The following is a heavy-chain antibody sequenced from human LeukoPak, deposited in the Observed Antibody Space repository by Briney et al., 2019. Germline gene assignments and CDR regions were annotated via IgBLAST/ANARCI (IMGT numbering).Heavy chain of an antibody. J-gene: IGHJ6*03. CDR2: IKQDGSEK. Sequence: GGSLRLSCAASGFTFSSYGMHWVRQAPGKGLEWVANIKQDGSEKYYVDSVKGRFTISRDNAKNSLYLQMNSLRAEDTAVYYCARDGNYYGSGPYYMDVWGKGTTVTISS. CDR1: GFTFSSYG. D-gene: IGHD3-10*01. V-gene: IGHV3-7*01. CDR3: ARDGNYYGSGPYYMDV.